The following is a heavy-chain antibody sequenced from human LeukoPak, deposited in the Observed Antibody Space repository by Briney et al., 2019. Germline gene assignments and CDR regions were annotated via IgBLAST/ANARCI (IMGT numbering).Heavy chain of an antibody. J-gene: IGHJ4*02. D-gene: IGHD3-22*01. CDR3: ARESDSYDGSGYLDFDY. Sequence: GGSLRLSCAASGFTFSSHEMNWVRQAPGKGLEWVSYISSSGTNIYYADSVKGRFSISRDNANNLLYLQMNSLRAEDTAVYYCARESDSYDGSGYLDFDYWGQGTLVTVSS. CDR1: GFTFSSHE. V-gene: IGHV3-48*03. CDR2: ISSSGTNI.